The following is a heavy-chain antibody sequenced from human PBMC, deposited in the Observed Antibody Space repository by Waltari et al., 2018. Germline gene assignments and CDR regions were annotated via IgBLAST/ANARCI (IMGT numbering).Heavy chain of an antibody. CDR2: SYSGGST. J-gene: IGHJ6*02. CDR3: ARDWSPLKYYYGMDV. V-gene: IGHV3-53*01. Sequence: EVQLVESGGGLIQPGGSLRLSCAASGFTVSSNYMSWVRQAPGKGLEWVSVSYSGGSTYYADSVKGRFTISRDKSKNTLYLQMNSLRAEDMAVYYCARDWSPLKYYYGMDVWGQGTTVTVSS. CDR1: GFTVSSNY.